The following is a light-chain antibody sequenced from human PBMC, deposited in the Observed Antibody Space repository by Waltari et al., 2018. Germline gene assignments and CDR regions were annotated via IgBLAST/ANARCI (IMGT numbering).Light chain of an antibody. CDR2: AAS. V-gene: IGKV3-20*01. CDR3: QNHERLPAT. Sequence: EVVLTQSPGTLSLSPGERATLSCRASQSISKYLVWYQQRPGQAPRLLLYAASTRATGIPDRFSGSGFGTDFSLTISRLEPEDFAVYYCQNHERLPATFGQGTRVEIK. CDR1: QSISKY. J-gene: IGKJ1*01.